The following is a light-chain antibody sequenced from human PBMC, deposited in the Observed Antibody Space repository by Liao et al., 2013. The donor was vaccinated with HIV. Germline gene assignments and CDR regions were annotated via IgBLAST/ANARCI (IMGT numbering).Light chain of an antibody. V-gene: IGLV3-1*01. CDR2: QDT. Sequence: SYELTQPPSVSVSPGQTASITCSGDKLGDKYACWYQQKPGQSPVLVIYQDTKRPSGIPERFSGSISGNTATLTISGTQAMDEADYFCQAWDRSADVVFGGGTKLTVL. J-gene: IGLJ2*01. CDR1: KLGDKY. CDR3: QAWDRSADVV.